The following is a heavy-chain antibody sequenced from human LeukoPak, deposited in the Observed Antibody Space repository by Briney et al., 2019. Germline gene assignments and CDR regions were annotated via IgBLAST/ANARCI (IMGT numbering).Heavy chain of an antibody. CDR1: GGSISTYY. CDR3: AREAVAGQHCDY. CDR2: IYYSGIS. V-gene: IGHV4-59*01. D-gene: IGHD6-19*01. J-gene: IGHJ4*02. Sequence: TPSVTLSLTCTVSGGSISTYYWSWIRQSPGKGLEWFGYIYYSGISNHNPSLNSRVTISVDTSNNQFSLKLRSVTAADTAVYYCAREAVAGQHCDYWGQGAVVTVSS.